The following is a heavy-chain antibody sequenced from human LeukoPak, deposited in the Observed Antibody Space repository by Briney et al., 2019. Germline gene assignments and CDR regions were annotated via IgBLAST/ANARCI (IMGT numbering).Heavy chain of an antibody. CDR2: IIPIFGTA. D-gene: IGHD2-15*01. V-gene: IGHV1-69*05. J-gene: IGHJ4*02. CDR1: GGTFSSYA. CDR3: ARDGDCRGGSCPFDY. Sequence: SVKVSCKASGGTFSSYAISWVRQAPGQGLEWMGGIIPIFGTANYAQKFQGRVTITTDESTSTAYMELSSLRSEDTAVYYCARDGDCRGGSCPFDYWGQGTLVTVSS.